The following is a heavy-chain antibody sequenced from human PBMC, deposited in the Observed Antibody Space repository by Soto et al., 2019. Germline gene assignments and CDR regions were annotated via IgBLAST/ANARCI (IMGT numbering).Heavy chain of an antibody. D-gene: IGHD1-1*01. CDR1: GFTFSSFA. J-gene: IGHJ4*02. V-gene: IGHV3-30-3*01. CDR3: AXXXQLQPFYYLDH. Sequence: LRLSCAASGFTFSSFAIHWVRQAPGKGLEWVGFISFDGNMKYYADSLKGRFTISRDNYKNTVFLQMNSLRXXXXAXXXXAXXXQLQPFYYLDHWGQGXRVXV. CDR2: ISFDGNMK.